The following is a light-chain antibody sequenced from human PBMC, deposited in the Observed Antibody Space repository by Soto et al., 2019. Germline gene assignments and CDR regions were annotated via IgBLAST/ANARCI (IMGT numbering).Light chain of an antibody. CDR3: QQYGSSRT. CDR1: QSVSSSY. CDR2: GAS. V-gene: IGKV3-20*01. J-gene: IGKJ1*01. Sequence: EIVLTQSPGTLSLSPGERATLSCRASQSVSSSYLAWYQQIPGQAPRLLIYGASFRATGIPDRFSGSGSGTDFTLTISALEPEDCAVYYCQQYGSSRTFGQGTKVEFK.